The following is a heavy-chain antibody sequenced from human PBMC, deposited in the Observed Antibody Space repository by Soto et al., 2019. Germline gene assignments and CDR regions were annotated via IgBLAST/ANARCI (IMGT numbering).Heavy chain of an antibody. D-gene: IGHD6-19*01. V-gene: IGHV1-3*05. J-gene: IGHJ6*02. CDR1: GYTFTSYA. CDR3: ARGSVAGTIGAYYYYYGMDV. CDR2: INAGNGNT. Sequence: QVQLVQSGAEEKKPGASVKGSCKASGYTFTSYAMHWGRQAPGQRREWMGWINAGNGNTKYSQKFQGRVTITRDTSASTAYMELSSLRSEDTAVYYCARGSVAGTIGAYYYYYGMDVWGQGTTVTVSS.